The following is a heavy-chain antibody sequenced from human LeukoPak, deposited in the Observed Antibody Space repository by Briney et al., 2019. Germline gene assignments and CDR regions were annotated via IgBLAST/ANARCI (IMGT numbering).Heavy chain of an antibody. Sequence: ASVKVSCKASGYTFTRYAMHWVRQAPGQRLEWMGWINAGNGNTKYSQKSQGRVTFTRDTSASTAYMELSSLRSEDTAVYYCGTPPDRLLWFGEPPVYWGQGTLVTVSS. CDR2: INAGNGNT. D-gene: IGHD3-10*01. V-gene: IGHV1-3*01. J-gene: IGHJ4*02. CDR3: GTPPDRLLWFGEPPVY. CDR1: GYTFTRYA.